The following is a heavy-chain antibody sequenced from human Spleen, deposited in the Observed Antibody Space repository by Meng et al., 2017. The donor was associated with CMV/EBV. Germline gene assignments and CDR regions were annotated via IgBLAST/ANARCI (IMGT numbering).Heavy chain of an antibody. CDR2: INHSGST. CDR3: ARGPTARRKAWFDP. J-gene: IGHJ5*02. CDR1: GGSFSGYY. D-gene: IGHD6-25*01. V-gene: IGHV4-34*01. Sequence: QRQLQQWGAGLLKPSETLSITCAVYGGSFSGYYWSWIRQPPGKGLEWIGEINHSGSTNYNPSLKSRVTISVDTSKNQFSLKLSSVTAADTAVYYCARGPTARRKAWFDPWGQGTLVTVSS.